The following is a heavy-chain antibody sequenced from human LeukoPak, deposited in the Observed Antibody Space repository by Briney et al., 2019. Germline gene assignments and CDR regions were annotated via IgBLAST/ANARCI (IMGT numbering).Heavy chain of an antibody. CDR1: GYTFTSYD. CDR2: ISAYNGNT. Sequence: ASVKVSCKAPGYTFTSYDINWVRQAPGQGLEWMGWISAYNGNTNYAQKLQGRVTMTTDTSTSTAYMELRSLRSDDTAVYYCARGLNYYDSSGYYYWGQGTLVTVSS. D-gene: IGHD3-22*01. CDR3: ARGLNYYDSSGYYY. V-gene: IGHV1-18*01. J-gene: IGHJ4*02.